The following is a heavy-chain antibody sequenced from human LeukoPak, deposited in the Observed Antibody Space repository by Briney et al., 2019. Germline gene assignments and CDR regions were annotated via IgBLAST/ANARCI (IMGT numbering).Heavy chain of an antibody. Sequence: SVKVSCKASGGTFSSYAISWVRQAPGQGLEWMGGIIPIFGTATYAQKFQGRVTITTDESTSTAYMELSSLRSEDTAVYYCARLHSSSWYFDYWGQGTLVTVSS. J-gene: IGHJ4*02. CDR2: IIPIFGTA. CDR1: GGTFSSYA. CDR3: ARLHSSSWYFDY. V-gene: IGHV1-69*05. D-gene: IGHD6-13*01.